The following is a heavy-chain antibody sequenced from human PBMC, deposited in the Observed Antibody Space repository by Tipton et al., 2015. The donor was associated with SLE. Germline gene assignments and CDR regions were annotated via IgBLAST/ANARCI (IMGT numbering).Heavy chain of an antibody. CDR2: VYYTGNT. D-gene: IGHD3-3*01. CDR1: GFIFSSHA. Sequence: LRLSCTASGFIFSSHAMSWLRQAPGRGLEWVGTVYYTGNTFYNPSLKSRVTISVDTSKNQFSLNLSSVTAADTAVYYCARTLLEPYYFDYWGQGTLVTVSS. V-gene: IGHV4-39*07. CDR3: ARTLLEPYYFDY. J-gene: IGHJ4*02.